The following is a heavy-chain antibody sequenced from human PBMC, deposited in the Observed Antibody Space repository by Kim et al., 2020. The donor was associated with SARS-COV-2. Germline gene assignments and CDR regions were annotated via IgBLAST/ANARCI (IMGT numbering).Heavy chain of an antibody. CDR3: ARFGSASYVVFQH. J-gene: IGHJ1*01. V-gene: IGHV4-59*10. Sequence: YNPSLKSRVTMSVDTAKTQFSLNLTSVTAADTAVYYCARFGSASYVVFQHWGQGTLVTVSS. D-gene: IGHD3-10*01.